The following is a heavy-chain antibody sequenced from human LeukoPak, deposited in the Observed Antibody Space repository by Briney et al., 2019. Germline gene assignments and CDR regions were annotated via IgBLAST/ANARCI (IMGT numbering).Heavy chain of an antibody. V-gene: IGHV1-69*05. CDR2: IIPIFGTA. CDR3: ARESVPPCCGGDCCLDY. D-gene: IGHD2-21*02. Sequence: SVKVSCKASGGTFISYAISWVRRAPGQGLEWMGRIIPIFGTANYAQKFQGRVTITTDESTSTAYMELSSLRSEDTAVYYCARESVPPCCGGDCCLDYWGQGTLVTVSS. J-gene: IGHJ4*02. CDR1: GGTFISYA.